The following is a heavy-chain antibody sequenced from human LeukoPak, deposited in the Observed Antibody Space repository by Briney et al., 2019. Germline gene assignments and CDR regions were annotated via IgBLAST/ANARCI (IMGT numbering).Heavy chain of an antibody. CDR1: GGSISSGDYY. J-gene: IGHJ5*02. CDR3: ARPYYYDSRINP. D-gene: IGHD3-22*01. Sequence: SETMSLTCTVSGGSISSGDYYWSWIRQPPGKGLEWIEYMYYSGSTYYNPSLKSRVTMSADTSKNQLSLKLSSVTAADTAVYYCARPYYYDSRINPWGQGILVTVSS. V-gene: IGHV4-30-4*01. CDR2: MYYSGST.